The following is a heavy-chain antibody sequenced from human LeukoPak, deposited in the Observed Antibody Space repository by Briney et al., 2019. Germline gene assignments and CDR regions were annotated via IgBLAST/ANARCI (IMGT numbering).Heavy chain of an antibody. CDR3: ARDIDYYDSSGYRLDAFDI. CDR1: GYTFTSYA. D-gene: IGHD3-22*01. V-gene: IGHV7-4-1*02. CDR2: INTNTGNP. J-gene: IGHJ3*02. Sequence: ASVNVSCKASGYTFTSYAMNWVRQAPGQGLEWMGWINTNTGNPTYAQGFTGRFVFSLDTSVSTAYLQISSLKAEDTAVYYCARDIDYYDSSGYRLDAFDIWGQGTMVTVSS.